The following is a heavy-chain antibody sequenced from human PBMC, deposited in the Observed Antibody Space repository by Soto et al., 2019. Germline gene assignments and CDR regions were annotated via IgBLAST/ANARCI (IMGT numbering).Heavy chain of an antibody. J-gene: IGHJ6*03. CDR1: GYTFTSYY. CDR3: ATQDELGYCSSTSCYYYYYMDV. Sequence: QVQLVQSGAEVKKPGASVKVSCKASGYTFTSYYMHWVRQAPGQGLEWMGIINPSGGSTSYAQKFQSRVTMTRDTPTSTVYMELSSLRSEDTAVYYCATQDELGYCSSTSCYYYYYMDVWGKGTTVTVSS. D-gene: IGHD2-2*01. CDR2: INPSGGST. V-gene: IGHV1-46*03.